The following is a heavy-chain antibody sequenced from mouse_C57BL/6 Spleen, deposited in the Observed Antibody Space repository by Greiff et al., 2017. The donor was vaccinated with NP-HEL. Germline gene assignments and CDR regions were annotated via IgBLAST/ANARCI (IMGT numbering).Heavy chain of an antibody. Sequence: EVQLQQSGPELVKPGASVKIPCKASGYTFTDYNMDWVKQSHGKSLEWIGDINPNNGGTIYNQKFKGKATLTVDKSSSTANMELRSLTSVDTAVYYCARHGDYPWFAYWGQGTLVTVSA. V-gene: IGHV1-18*01. CDR3: ARHGDYPWFAY. CDR2: INPNNGGT. D-gene: IGHD2-4*01. J-gene: IGHJ3*01. CDR1: GYTFTDYN.